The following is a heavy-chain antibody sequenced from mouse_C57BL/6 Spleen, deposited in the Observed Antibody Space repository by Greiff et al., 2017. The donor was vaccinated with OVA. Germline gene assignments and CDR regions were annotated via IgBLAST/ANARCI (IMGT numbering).Heavy chain of an antibody. CDR1: GYTFTSYW. CDR2: IYPGSGST. CDR3: ARNYYGSSTWFAY. D-gene: IGHD1-1*01. J-gene: IGHJ3*01. Sequence: QVQLQQSGAELVKPGASVKMSCKASGYTFTSYWITWVKQRPGQGLEWIGDIYPGSGSTNYNEKFKSKATLTVDTSSSTAYMQLSSLTSEDSAVYYCARNYYGSSTWFAYWGLGTLVTVSA. V-gene: IGHV1-55*01.